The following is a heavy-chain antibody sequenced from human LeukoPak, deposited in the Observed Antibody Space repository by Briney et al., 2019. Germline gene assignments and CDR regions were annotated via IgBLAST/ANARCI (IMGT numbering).Heavy chain of an antibody. CDR3: ARDLPDSSSWYAYYYYYYYMDV. CDR1: GGSISSGNYY. D-gene: IGHD6-13*01. V-gene: IGHV4-61*02. Sequence: PSETLSLTCNVSGGSISSGNYYWSWIRQPAGKGLEWIGRIYTSGSTNYNPSLKSRVTISIDTSENQFSLKLSSVTAADTAVYYCARDLPDSSSWYAYYYYYYYMDVWGKGTTVTVSS. CDR2: IYTSGST. J-gene: IGHJ6*03.